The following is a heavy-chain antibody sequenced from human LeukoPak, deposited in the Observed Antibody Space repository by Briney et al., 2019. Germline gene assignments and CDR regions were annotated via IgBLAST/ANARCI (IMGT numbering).Heavy chain of an antibody. CDR2: ICGSGSST. D-gene: IGHD6-13*01. CDR1: GFTFSSYA. J-gene: IGHJ6*02. V-gene: IGHV3-23*01. Sequence: GGSLRLSCAASGFTFSSYAMSWVRQAPGKGLEWVSGICGSGSSTYYADSVKGRFTISRDNSKNTLYLQMNSRAGEDTAVNYYAECPKSSSSLAPYGIDVWGPRTTVTAS. CDR3: AECPKSSSSLAPYGIDV.